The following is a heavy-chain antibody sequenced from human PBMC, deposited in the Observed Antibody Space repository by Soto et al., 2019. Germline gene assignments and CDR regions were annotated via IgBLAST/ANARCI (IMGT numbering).Heavy chain of an antibody. CDR2: ILYDGSNE. CDR3: ASALETGDY. D-gene: IGHD3-10*01. Sequence: PGGSLRLSCAASGFTFSSYGMHWVRQAPGKVPEWVAVILYDGSNEQYADSVKGRFTISRDNSKNTLYLQMNSLRAEDTAVYYCASALETGDYWGQGTLVTVSS. V-gene: IGHV3-33*03. CDR1: GFTFSSYG. J-gene: IGHJ4*02.